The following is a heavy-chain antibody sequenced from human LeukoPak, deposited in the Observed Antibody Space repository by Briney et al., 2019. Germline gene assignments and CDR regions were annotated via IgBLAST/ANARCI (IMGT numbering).Heavy chain of an antibody. J-gene: IGHJ4*02. CDR2: INHSGST. V-gene: IGHV4-34*01. Sequence: SETLSLTCAVYGGSFSGYYWSWIRQPPGKGLEWIGEINHSGSTNYNPSLKSRVTISVDTSKNQFSLKLSSVTAADTAVYYCARRARGVMLLKGGFDYWGQGTLVTVSS. CDR3: ARRARGVMLLKGGFDY. D-gene: IGHD3-10*01. CDR1: GGSFSGYY.